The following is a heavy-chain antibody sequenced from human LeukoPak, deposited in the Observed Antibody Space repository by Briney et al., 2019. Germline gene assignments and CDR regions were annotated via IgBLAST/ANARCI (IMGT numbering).Heavy chain of an antibody. V-gene: IGHV4-34*01. J-gene: IGHJ4*02. CDR1: GGSFSGYY. CDR2: INHSGST. CDR3: ARIDTAMVIYFDY. Sequence: SETLSLTCAVYGGSFSGYYWSWIRQPPGKGLEWIGEINHSGSTNYNPSLKSRVTISVDTSKNQFSLKLSSVTAADTAVYYCARIDTAMVIYFDYWGQGTLVTVSS. D-gene: IGHD5-18*01.